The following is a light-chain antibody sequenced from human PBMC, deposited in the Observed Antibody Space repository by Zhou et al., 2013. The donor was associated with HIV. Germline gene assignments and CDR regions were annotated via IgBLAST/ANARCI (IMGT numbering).Light chain of an antibody. CDR1: QSVRNDY. J-gene: IGKJ4*01. V-gene: IGKV3-20*01. Sequence: EIVLTQSPATLSLSPGERVTLSCKTSQSVRNDYLAWYQKNRGQAPRLLIYGAFTRASGIPDRFSGSGSGTDFTLTISRLEPEDSAVYYCQQYGDSPPVTFGGGTKVEI. CDR2: GAF. CDR3: QQYGDSPPVT.